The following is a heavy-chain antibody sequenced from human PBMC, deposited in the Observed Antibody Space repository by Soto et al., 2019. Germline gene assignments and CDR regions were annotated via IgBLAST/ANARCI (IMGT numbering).Heavy chain of an antibody. Sequence: QVQLQESGPGLVKPSETLSLTCTVSGGSITGYSWSWIRQPPGKGLEWLGYVYDSGLTNYNPSLKSRVSMALDMTKNQSALQLTSLTAADTAVYYCAAAGSLYVNYDMDVWGKGTNVTVSS. D-gene: IGHD6-25*01. V-gene: IGHV4-59*08. CDR1: GGSITGYS. CDR2: VYDSGLT. J-gene: IGHJ6*03. CDR3: AAAGSLYVNYDMDV.